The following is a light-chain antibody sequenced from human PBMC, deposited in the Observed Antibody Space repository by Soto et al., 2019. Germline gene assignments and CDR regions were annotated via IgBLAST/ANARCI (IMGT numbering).Light chain of an antibody. J-gene: IGKJ1*01. CDR1: QSVLYSSNNKNY. Sequence: DIVMPQSPDSLAVSLGERATINCKSSQSVLYSSNNKNYLAWYQQKPGQPPKLLIHWASTRESGVPDRFSGSGSGTDFTLTISSLQAEDVAVYYCQQYYRPWTFGQGTKVEIK. CDR3: QQYYRPWT. CDR2: WAS. V-gene: IGKV4-1*01.